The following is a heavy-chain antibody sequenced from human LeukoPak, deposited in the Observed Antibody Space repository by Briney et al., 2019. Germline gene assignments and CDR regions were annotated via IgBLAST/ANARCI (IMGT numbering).Heavy chain of an antibody. J-gene: IGHJ4*02. CDR2: ISWDGATT. D-gene: IGHD5-24*01. V-gene: IGHV3-43*01. CDR1: GFTFDDYT. CDR3: AKADHRGNGYNYDY. Sequence: GGSLRLSCGASGFTFDDYTMHWARQAPGKGLEWVSVISWDGATTYYSGSVKGRFTISRDNSKNSLYLQMNSLKTEDTALYYCAKADHRGNGYNYDYWGRGTMVTVSS.